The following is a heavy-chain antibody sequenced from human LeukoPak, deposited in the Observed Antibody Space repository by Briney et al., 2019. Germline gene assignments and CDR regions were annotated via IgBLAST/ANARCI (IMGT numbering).Heavy chain of an antibody. CDR3: AVSARVERVWHYFNY. D-gene: IGHD6-6*01. Sequence: GGSLRLSCAASGFTFSSYEMNWVRQAPGKGLEWVSYISSGSTIYYADSVKGRFTISRDNSKNTLFLQMNSLRAEDTAVYYCAVSARVERVWHYFNYWGQGTLVTVSS. CDR2: ISSGSTI. J-gene: IGHJ4*02. CDR1: GFTFSSYE. V-gene: IGHV3-48*03.